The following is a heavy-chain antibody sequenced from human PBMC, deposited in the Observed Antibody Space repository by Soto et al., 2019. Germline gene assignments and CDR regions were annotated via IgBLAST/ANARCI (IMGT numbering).Heavy chain of an antibody. J-gene: IGHJ6*03. CDR1: GFTVSSNY. V-gene: IGHV3-66*01. CDR2: IYSGGST. Sequence: GGSLRLSCAASGFTVSSNYMSWVRQAPGKGLEWVSVIYSGGSTYYADSVKGRFTISRDISKNTLYLQMNSLRAEDTAVYYCARDSIVVVPAAIHYMDVWGKGTTVTVSS. CDR3: ARDSIVVVPAAIHYMDV. D-gene: IGHD2-2*01.